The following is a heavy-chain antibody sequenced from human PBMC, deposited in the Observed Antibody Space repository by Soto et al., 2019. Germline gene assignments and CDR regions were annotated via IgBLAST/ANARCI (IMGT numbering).Heavy chain of an antibody. CDR3: ARENSYFDY. CDR2: ISAYNANA. CDR1: GYTFRNFG. Sequence: QIQLLQSGAEVKKPGASVKVTCKASGYTFRNFGISGVRQPPGQGLEWMGWISAYNANANYAQKFQGRLTMTADTSTSTAYMELRSLRSDDTAMYYCARENSYFDYWGQGTLVTVSS. V-gene: IGHV1-18*01. J-gene: IGHJ4*02.